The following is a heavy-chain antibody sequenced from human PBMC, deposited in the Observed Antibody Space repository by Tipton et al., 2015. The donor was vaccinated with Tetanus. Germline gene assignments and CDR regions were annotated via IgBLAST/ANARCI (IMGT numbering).Heavy chain of an antibody. CDR2: IYYSGTT. CDR3: ARTPDYCYGMDV. J-gene: IGHJ6*02. CDR1: GGPVSSSNW. V-gene: IGHV4-4*01. Sequence: TLSLTCDVSGGPVSSSNWWSWVRQAPGKGLEWIGEIYYSGTTNYNPSLKSRVTISTDKSKNQVSLRLNSVTAADTAVYFCARTPDYCYGMDVWGQGTTVTVSS.